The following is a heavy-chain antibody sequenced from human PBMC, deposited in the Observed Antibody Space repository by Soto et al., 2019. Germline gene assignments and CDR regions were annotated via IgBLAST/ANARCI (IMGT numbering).Heavy chain of an antibody. Sequence: QVQLMQSGAEVKKPGSSVKVSCKASGGTFSSYAISWVRQAPGQGLEWMGGIIPIFGTANYAQKFQDRVTITADASTRTAYMELSSLRSEDTAVYYCARFVVLNVRIAVIYNFYAMDVWGHGTTVTVSS. CDR2: IIPIFGTA. J-gene: IGHJ6*02. CDR1: GGTFSSYA. CDR3: ARFVVLNVRIAVIYNFYAMDV. V-gene: IGHV1-69*01. D-gene: IGHD6-19*01.